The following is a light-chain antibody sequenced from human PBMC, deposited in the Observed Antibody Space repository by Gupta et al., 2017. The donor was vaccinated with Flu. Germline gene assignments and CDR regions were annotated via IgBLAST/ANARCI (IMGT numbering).Light chain of an antibody. CDR2: TTS. CDR1: QSIRIS. J-gene: IGKJ4*01. V-gene: IGKV1-39*01. Sequence: DIQMTQSPSSLSASVGDRVTITCRASQSIRISLNWYQQKPGKAPKLLIYTTSSLQSGVPSRFSGSGSGTDFTLTISSLQPEDFAIYYCQQSHSNPLTFGGGTRVEMK. CDR3: QQSHSNPLT.